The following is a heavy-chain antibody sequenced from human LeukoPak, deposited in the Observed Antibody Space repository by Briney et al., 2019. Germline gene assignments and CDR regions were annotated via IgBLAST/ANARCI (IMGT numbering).Heavy chain of an antibody. Sequence: SQTPSLTCTVSGGSISSGGYYWSWIRQHPGKGLEWIGYIYYSGSTYYNPSLKSRVTISVDTSKNQFSLKLSSVTAADTAVYYCARIGTVTTFNWFDPWGQGTLVTVSS. CDR3: ARIGTVTTFNWFDP. J-gene: IGHJ5*02. V-gene: IGHV4-31*03. CDR2: IYYSGST. D-gene: IGHD4-17*01. CDR1: GGSISSGGYY.